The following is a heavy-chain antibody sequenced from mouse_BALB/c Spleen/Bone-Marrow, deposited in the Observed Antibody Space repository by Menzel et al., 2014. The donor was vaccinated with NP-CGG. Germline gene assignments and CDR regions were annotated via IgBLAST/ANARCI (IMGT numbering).Heavy chain of an antibody. CDR2: INPDSSTI. CDR3: ERLSYYGRFAY. D-gene: IGHD1-1*01. Sequence: VQLQQSGGGLVQPGESLKLSCAASGFDFSRYWMSWVRQAPGKGLEWIGEINPDSSTINYTPSLKDKFIISRDNAKNTLYLQMSKVRSEDTALYYCERLSYYGRFAYWGQGTLVTVSA. CDR1: GFDFSRYW. J-gene: IGHJ3*01. V-gene: IGHV4-1*02.